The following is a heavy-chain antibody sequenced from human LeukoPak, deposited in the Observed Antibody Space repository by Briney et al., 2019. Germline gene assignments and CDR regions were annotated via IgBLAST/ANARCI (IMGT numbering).Heavy chain of an antibody. CDR3: TRGDGSGSF. V-gene: IGHV3-49*04. CDR2: IRSKAYGGTT. CDR1: GFTFGDYA. D-gene: IGHD3-10*01. Sequence: GGSLRLSCTASGFTFGDYAMSWVRQAPGKGLEWVGFIRSKAYGGTTEYAASVKGRFTISRDDSKSIAYLQIHSLKTEDTAVDYCTRGDGSGSFWGQGTLVTVSS. J-gene: IGHJ4*02.